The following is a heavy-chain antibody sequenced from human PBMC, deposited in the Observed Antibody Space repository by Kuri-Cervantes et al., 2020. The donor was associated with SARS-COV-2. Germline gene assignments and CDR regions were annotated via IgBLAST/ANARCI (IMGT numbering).Heavy chain of an antibody. CDR2: IDQSGRT. D-gene: IGHD6-13*01. J-gene: IGHJ4*02. CDR3: AAAVGFFDY. V-gene: IGHV4-34*01. CDR1: GGSFSGYY. Sequence: SETLSLTCAAYGGSFSGYYWTWIRQPPGKGLEWIGEIDQSGRTNYNPSLKSRVTISVDTSKHQFSLRLSSLTAADTAIYYCAAAVGFFDYWGQGTLVTVSS.